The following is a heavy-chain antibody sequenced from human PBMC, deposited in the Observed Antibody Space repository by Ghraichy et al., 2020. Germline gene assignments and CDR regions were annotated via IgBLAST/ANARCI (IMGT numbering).Heavy chain of an antibody. CDR2: VNWNGAFV. D-gene: IGHD4-17*01. CDR3: ANDACLRCYHYFGIAV. V-gene: IGHV3-43D*03. Sequence: GGSLRLSCAVSGFNFHDFAVHWVRQAPVKGLEWVCLVNWNGAFVYYADSVKGRFTASKDDSKNSVLLQMEALTPGDSALYFCANDACLRCYHYFGIAVWGQGTPVPVS. J-gene: IGHJ6*02. CDR1: GFNFHDFA.